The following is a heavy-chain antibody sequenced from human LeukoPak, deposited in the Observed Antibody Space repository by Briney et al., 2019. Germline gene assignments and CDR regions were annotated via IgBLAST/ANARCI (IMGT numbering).Heavy chain of an antibody. CDR2: LSHSGST. Sequence: SETLSLTCTVSGASVSSYYWSWIRQPPGRGLEWIGYLSHSGSTYHNPSLKSRVTTSVDRSKNQFYLKLSSVTAADTAVYFCARGPMDYDGLTGYYSNYFDYWGQGTLVTVSS. D-gene: IGHD3-9*01. CDR1: GASVSSYY. J-gene: IGHJ4*02. CDR3: ARGPMDYDGLTGYYSNYFDY. V-gene: IGHV4-59*02.